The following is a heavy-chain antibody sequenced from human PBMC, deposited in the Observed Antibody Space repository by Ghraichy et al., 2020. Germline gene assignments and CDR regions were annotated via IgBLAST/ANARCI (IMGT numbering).Heavy chain of an antibody. Sequence: TLSLTCTVSGGSISSGGYYWSWIRQHPRKGLEWIGYIYYSGSTYYNPSLKSRVTISVDTSKNQFSLKLSSVTAADTAVYYCAREKDSSSWYSWYFDLWGRGTLVTVSS. J-gene: IGHJ2*01. CDR1: GGSISSGGYY. CDR2: IYYSGST. V-gene: IGHV4-31*03. CDR3: AREKDSSSWYSWYFDL. D-gene: IGHD6-13*01.